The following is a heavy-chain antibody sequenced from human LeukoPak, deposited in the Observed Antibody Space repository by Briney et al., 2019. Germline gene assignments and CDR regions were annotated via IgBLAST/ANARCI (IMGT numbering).Heavy chain of an antibody. D-gene: IGHD5-24*01. Sequence: GGSLRLSCAASGFTVSSNYMSWVRQAPGKGLEWVSVIYSGGSTYYADSVKGRFTISRDNSKNTLYLQMDTLRAEDTAVYYCARAKDGTNILDYWGQGTLVTVSS. CDR1: GFTVSSNY. J-gene: IGHJ4*02. CDR3: ARAKDGTNILDY. V-gene: IGHV3-53*05. CDR2: IYSGGST.